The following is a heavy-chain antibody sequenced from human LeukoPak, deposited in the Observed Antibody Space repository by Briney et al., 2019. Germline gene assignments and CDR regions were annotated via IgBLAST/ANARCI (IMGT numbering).Heavy chain of an antibody. D-gene: IGHD2-8*01. CDR3: ARGGIVLMVYAIKGDY. CDR2: ISAYNGDT. V-gene: IGHV1-18*01. Sequence: ASVKVSCKASGYTFTSYGISWVRQAPGQGLEWMGWISAYNGDTNYAQKLQGRVTMTTDTSTSTAYMELSRLRSDDTAVYYCARGGIVLMVYAIKGDYWGQGTLVTVSS. CDR1: GYTFTSYG. J-gene: IGHJ4*02.